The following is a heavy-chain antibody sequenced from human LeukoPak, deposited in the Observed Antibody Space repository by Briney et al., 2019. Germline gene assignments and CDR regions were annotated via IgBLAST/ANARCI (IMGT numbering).Heavy chain of an antibody. CDR3: ARDRNGPGYSREFDF. J-gene: IGHJ4*02. D-gene: IGHD6-13*01. CDR1: GYTFTGYY. CDR2: INPDTGGT. V-gene: IGHV1-2*02. Sequence: ASVKVSCKASGYTFTGYYLHWVRQAPGQGLEWMGWINPDTGGTTYAQKFQGRATMTSDTSISTAYMELSRLRSDDTAEYCCARDRNGPGYSREFDFWGQGTLVTVSS.